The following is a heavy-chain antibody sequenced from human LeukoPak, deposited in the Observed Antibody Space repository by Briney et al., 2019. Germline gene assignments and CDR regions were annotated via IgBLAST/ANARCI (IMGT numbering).Heavy chain of an antibody. CDR2: ISGSGGGT. CDR3: ARGGRTTWHGMDV. V-gene: IGHV3-23*01. Sequence: GGSLRLSCAASGFTFSTYAMSWVRQAAGKGLEWVSLISGSGGGTYYADSVKGRFTISRDNSKNTLYLQLNSLRAEDTAVYYCARGGRTTWHGMDVWGQGTTATVSS. CDR1: GFTFSTYA. D-gene: IGHD4-17*01. J-gene: IGHJ6*02.